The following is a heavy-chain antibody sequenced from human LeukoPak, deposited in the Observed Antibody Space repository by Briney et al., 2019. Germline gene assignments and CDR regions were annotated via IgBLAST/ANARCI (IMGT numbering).Heavy chain of an antibody. Sequence: PGGTLRLSCAASGFTFSSYGMSWVRQAPGKGLEWVSAISAGGGSTFYADSVKGRFTIPRDNSKNTLYLQMNSLRAEDTAVYYCAKDFWSGYYSGYFDSWGQGTLVTVSS. D-gene: IGHD3-3*01. J-gene: IGHJ4*02. CDR1: GFTFSSYG. CDR3: AKDFWSGYYSGYFDS. CDR2: ISAGGGST. V-gene: IGHV3-23*01.